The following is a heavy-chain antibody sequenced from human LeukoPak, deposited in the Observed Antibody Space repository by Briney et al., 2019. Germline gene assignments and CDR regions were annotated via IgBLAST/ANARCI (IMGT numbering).Heavy chain of an antibody. Sequence: GGSLRLSCAASGFTFSDHYMDWVRQAPGQGLEWVGRIRNKVNSHTTEYSAPVKGRLTISRDDSTNSVYLQMNSLKTEDAAVYYCVAMLRGVGYWGQGTLVTVSS. CDR2: IRNKVNSHTT. J-gene: IGHJ4*02. CDR3: VAMLRGVGY. CDR1: GFTFSDHY. D-gene: IGHD3-10*01. V-gene: IGHV3-72*01.